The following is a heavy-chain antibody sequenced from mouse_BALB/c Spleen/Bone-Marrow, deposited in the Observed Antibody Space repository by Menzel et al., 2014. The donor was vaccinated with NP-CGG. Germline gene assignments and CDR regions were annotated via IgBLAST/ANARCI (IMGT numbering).Heavy chain of an antibody. Sequence: DVKLVESGPSLVKPSQTLSLTCSVSGDSITSGYWNWIRKFPGNKLEYVGYISYSGSTYYNPSLKSRISITRDTSKNQYYLQLNSVTTEDTATYYCARIYYDSHWYFDVWGAGTTVTVSS. V-gene: IGHV3-8*02. CDR2: ISYSGST. CDR3: ARIYYDSHWYFDV. J-gene: IGHJ1*01. D-gene: IGHD2-4*01. CDR1: GDSITSGY.